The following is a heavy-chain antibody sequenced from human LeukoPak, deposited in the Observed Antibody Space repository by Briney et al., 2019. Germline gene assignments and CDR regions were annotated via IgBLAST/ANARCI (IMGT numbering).Heavy chain of an antibody. Sequence: GESLKISCKGSGYSFTSYWIGWVRQMPGKGLEWMGIIYPGDSDTRYSPSFQGQVTISADKSISTAYLQWSSLKASDTAMYYCARRVRLRGSSGFPSFDYWGQGTLVTVSS. V-gene: IGHV5-51*01. CDR2: IYPGDSDT. J-gene: IGHJ4*02. D-gene: IGHD3-22*01. CDR1: GYSFTSYW. CDR3: ARRVRLRGSSGFPSFDY.